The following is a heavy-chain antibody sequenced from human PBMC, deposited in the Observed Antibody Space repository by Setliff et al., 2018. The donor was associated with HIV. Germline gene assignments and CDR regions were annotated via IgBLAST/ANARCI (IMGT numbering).Heavy chain of an antibody. CDR1: GVSISNYY. V-gene: IGHV4-59*01. CDR2: IYSSGST. J-gene: IGHJ6*03. D-gene: IGHD3-10*01. Sequence: SETLSLTCSVSGVSISNYYWSWIRQPPGKGLEWIGFIYSSGSTNYNPSLKSRVTISVDTSKNQFSLKLSSVTAADTAVYYCARVGVDVVRHYYYYMDVWGKGTTVTVSS. CDR3: ARVGVDVVRHYYYYMDV.